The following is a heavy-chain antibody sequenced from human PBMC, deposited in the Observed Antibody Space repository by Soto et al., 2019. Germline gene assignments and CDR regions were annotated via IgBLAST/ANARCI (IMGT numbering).Heavy chain of an antibody. J-gene: IGHJ3*02. CDR1: GFSLSTSGVG. D-gene: IGHD6-6*01. Sequence: QGTLKESGPTLVKPTQTLTLTCSFSGFSLSTSGVGVGWIRQFPGKAPEGLALIYWRGDEHYRPSLKSRLSIIKDTSKNHVVLIMSDMAPVDTATYYCARGLATLPVFAFDIWGQGTMVTVSS. V-gene: IGHV2-5*01. CDR3: ARGLATLPVFAFDI. CDR2: IYWRGDE.